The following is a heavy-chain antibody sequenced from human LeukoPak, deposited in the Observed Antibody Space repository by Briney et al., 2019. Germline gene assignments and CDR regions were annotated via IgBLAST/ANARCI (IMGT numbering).Heavy chain of an antibody. CDR1: GFTFSSYE. V-gene: IGHV3-48*03. J-gene: IGHJ1*01. Sequence: AGGSLRLPCAASGFTFSSYEMNWVRQAPGKGLEWVSYISSSGSTIYYADSVKGRFTISRDNAKNSLYLQMNSLRAEDTAVYYCARDSEYFQHWGQGTLVTVSS. CDR3: ARDSEYFQH. CDR2: ISSSGSTI.